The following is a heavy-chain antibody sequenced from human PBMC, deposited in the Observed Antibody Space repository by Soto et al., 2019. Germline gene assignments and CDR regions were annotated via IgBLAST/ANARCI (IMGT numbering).Heavy chain of an antibody. CDR3: GRGYRSRWYYYYSYGMDV. D-gene: IGHD6-13*01. Sequence: QVQLVQSGAEVKKPGASVKVSCKASGYTFTSYGISWVRQAPGQGLEWMGWISAYNGNTNYAQKLQGRVTMTTDTTASTAYLELRSLRSDATAVYYCGRGYRSRWYYYYSYGMDVWGQGTTGTVSS. CDR1: GYTFTSYG. J-gene: IGHJ6*02. V-gene: IGHV1-18*01. CDR2: ISAYNGNT.